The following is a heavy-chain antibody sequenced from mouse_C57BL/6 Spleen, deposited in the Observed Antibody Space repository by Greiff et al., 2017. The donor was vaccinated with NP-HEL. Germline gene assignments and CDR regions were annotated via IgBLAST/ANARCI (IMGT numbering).Heavy chain of an antibody. CDR1: GYTFTSYW. D-gene: IGHD2-4*01. CDR2: IYPSDSET. V-gene: IGHV1-61*01. J-gene: IGHJ3*01. Sequence: QVQLQQPGAELVRPGSSVKLSCKASGYTFTSYWMDWVKQRPGQGLEWIGNIYPSDSETHYNQKFKDKATLTVDKSSSTAYMQLSSLTSEDSAVYYCARGDDSDASFAYWGQGTLVTVAA. CDR3: ARGDDSDASFAY.